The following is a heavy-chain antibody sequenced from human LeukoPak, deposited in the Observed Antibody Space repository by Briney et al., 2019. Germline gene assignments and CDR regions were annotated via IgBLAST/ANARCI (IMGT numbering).Heavy chain of an antibody. CDR2: IKQDGSEK. CDR3: ARRARLGSNWFDP. V-gene: IGHV3-7*01. CDR1: GFTFSSYW. Sequence: GGSLRLSCAASGFTFSSYWMSWVRQAPGKGLEWVANIKQDGSEKYYVDSVKGRFTISRDNAKNSLYLQMNSLRAEDTAVYYCARRARLGSNWFDPWGQGTLVTVSS. J-gene: IGHJ5*02. D-gene: IGHD3-10*01.